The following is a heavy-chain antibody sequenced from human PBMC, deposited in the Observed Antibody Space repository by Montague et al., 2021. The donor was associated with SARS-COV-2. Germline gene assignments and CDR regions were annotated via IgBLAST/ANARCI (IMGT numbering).Heavy chain of an antibody. Sequence: LVKPTQTLTLTCTFSGFSLSTSGMCVSWIRQPPGKGLEWIAYLYDSDRTSYNPSLKSRITISLDTSRNQFSLKLSSMTAADTAVYYCARARGSSGLWLGEYNWFEPWGQGTLVTVSS. CDR2: LYDSDRT. J-gene: IGHJ5*02. CDR3: ARARGSSGLWLGEYNWFEP. CDR1: GFSLSTSGMC. V-gene: IGHV4-61*08. D-gene: IGHD3-10*01.